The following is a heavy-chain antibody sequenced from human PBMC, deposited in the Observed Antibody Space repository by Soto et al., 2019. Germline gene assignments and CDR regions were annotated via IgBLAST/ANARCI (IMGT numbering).Heavy chain of an antibody. Sequence: PGGSLRLSCEVSGFSLSGYGMHWVRQAPGKGLEWVAVIWYHGTTKNYADSVKGRFTISRDSSKNTVYLQMDSLKVEDTAVYYCARDVDRTSHLNWFDPWGQGVMVTAPQ. D-gene: IGHD5-12*01. CDR3: ARDVDRTSHLNWFDP. J-gene: IGHJ5*02. CDR2: IWYHGTTK. CDR1: GFSLSGYG. V-gene: IGHV3-33*01.